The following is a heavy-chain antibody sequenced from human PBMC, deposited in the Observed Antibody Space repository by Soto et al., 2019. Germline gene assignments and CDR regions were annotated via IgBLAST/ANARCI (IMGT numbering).Heavy chain of an antibody. Sequence: QVQLLQSGAEVKKPGASVKVSCKASGYTFTSYGISWVRQAPGQGLEWMGWISAYNGNTNYAQKLQGRVTMTTDTTTSTAYKELRSLRSDDTAVYYCARDYRGDGRTGRRFDPWRQGTLVTVSS. D-gene: IGHD2-21*01. CDR2: ISAYNGNT. CDR1: GYTFTSYG. J-gene: IGHJ5*02. V-gene: IGHV1-18*01. CDR3: ARDYRGDGRTGRRFDP.